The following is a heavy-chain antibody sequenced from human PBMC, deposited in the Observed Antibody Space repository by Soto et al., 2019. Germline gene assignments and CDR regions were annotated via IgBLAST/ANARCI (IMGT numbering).Heavy chain of an antibody. CDR3: AREGIAAALDY. CDR2: ISRSSSYI. Sequence: EVQLVESGGGLVKPGGSLRLSCAASGFTFSSYSMNWVRQAPGKGLEWVSSISRSSSYIYYADSVKGRFTISRDNAKNSLYLQVNSLRAEDTDVYYCAREGIAAALDYWGQGTLVTVSS. V-gene: IGHV3-21*01. D-gene: IGHD6-13*01. CDR1: GFTFSSYS. J-gene: IGHJ4*02.